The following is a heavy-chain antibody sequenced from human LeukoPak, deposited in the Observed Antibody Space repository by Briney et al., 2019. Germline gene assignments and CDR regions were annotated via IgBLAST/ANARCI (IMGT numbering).Heavy chain of an antibody. CDR3: ARGVEAQWLVDDAFDI. Sequence: ASVKVSCKASGYTFTGYYMHWVRQAPGQGLEWMGWINPNSGGTNYAQKLQGRVTMTTDTSTSTAYMELRSLRSDDTAVYYCARGVEAQWLVDDAFDIWGQGTMVTVSS. J-gene: IGHJ3*02. V-gene: IGHV1-2*02. CDR2: INPNSGGT. CDR1: GYTFTGYY. D-gene: IGHD6-19*01.